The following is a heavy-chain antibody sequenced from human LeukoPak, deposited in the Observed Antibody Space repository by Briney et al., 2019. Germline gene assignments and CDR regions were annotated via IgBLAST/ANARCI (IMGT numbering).Heavy chain of an antibody. D-gene: IGHD3-3*01. J-gene: IGHJ5*02. CDR1: GFTSSSYS. Sequence: GGSLRLSCAASGFTSSSYSMNWVRQAPGKGLEWVSSISSSSSYIYYADSVKGRFTISRDNAKNSLYLQMNSLRAEDTAVYYCAREAIDFWSGYTINWFDPWGQGTLVTVSS. V-gene: IGHV3-21*01. CDR2: ISSSSSYI. CDR3: AREAIDFWSGYTINWFDP.